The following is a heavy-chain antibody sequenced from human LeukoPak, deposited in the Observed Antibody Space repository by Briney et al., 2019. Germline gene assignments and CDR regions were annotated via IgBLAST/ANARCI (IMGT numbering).Heavy chain of an antibody. J-gene: IGHJ6*02. V-gene: IGHV1-8*01. Sequence: ASVKVSCKASGYTFTSYDINWVRQATGQGLEWMGWMNPNSGNTGYAQKFQGRVTMTRNTSISTAYMELSSLRSEDTAVYYCARDKIVRYYYYGMDVWGQGTTVTVSS. CDR3: ARDKIVRYYYYGMDV. D-gene: IGHD2-15*01. CDR1: GYTFTSYD. CDR2: MNPNSGNT.